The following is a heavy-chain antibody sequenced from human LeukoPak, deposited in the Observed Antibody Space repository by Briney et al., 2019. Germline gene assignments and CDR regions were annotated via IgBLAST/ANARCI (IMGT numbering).Heavy chain of an antibody. CDR2: IYNSGIT. Sequence: SETLSLTCTVSGGSMSSYYWNWIRQPPGQGLEWIGWIYNSGITNYNPSLKSRVTISVDTSKIQFSLKLSSVTAADTAVYYCAREGRGAFDIWGQGTMVTVSS. CDR1: GGSMSSYY. J-gene: IGHJ3*02. V-gene: IGHV4-59*01. CDR3: AREGRGAFDI.